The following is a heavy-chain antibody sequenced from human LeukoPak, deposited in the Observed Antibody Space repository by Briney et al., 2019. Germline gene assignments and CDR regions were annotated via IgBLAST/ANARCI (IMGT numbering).Heavy chain of an antibody. CDR3: ARVADTTGDYYYYGMDV. J-gene: IGHJ6*02. D-gene: IGHD1-1*01. CDR2: ISAYNGNT. CDR1: GYTFTSYG. V-gene: IGHV1-18*01. Sequence: ASVKVSCKASGYTFTSYGISWVRQAPGQGLEWMGWISAYNGNTNYAQKLQGRVTMTTDTSTSTAYMELRSLRSDDTAVYYCARVADTTGDYYYYGMDVWGRGTTVTVSS.